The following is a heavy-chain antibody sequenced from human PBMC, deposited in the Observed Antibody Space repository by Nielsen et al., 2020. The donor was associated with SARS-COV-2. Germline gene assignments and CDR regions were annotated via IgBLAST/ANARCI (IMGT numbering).Heavy chain of an antibody. J-gene: IGHJ4*02. CDR1: GFTFSSYG. D-gene: IGHD3-22*01. CDR3: AKGYYDSSGYLY. Sequence: GESLKISCAASGFTFSSYGMHWVRQAPGKGLEWVAVVSYDGSNKYYADSVKGRFTISRDNAKNSLYLQMNSLRAEDTALYYCAKGYYDSSGYLYWGQGTLVTVSS. V-gene: IGHV3-30*18. CDR2: VSYDGSNK.